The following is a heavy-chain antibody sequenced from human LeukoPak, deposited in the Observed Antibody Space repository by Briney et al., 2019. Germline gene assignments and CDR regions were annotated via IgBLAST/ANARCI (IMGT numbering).Heavy chain of an antibody. J-gene: IGHJ5*02. Sequence: SETLSLTCAVYGGSFSSFYWSWVRQSPGKGLEWIGEMSHGGGAKYNPSLKARVTISLDTSKNHFSLRLNSVTAADTAVYYCAKSVYCNDDCPWGQGTLVTVSS. CDR1: GGSFSSFY. D-gene: IGHD2/OR15-2a*01. CDR2: MSHGGGA. V-gene: IGHV4-34*01. CDR3: AKSVYCNDDCP.